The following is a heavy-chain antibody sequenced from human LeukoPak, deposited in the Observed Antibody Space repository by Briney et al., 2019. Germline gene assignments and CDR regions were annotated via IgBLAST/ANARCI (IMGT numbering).Heavy chain of an antibody. CDR2: IYHSGST. D-gene: IGHD4-17*01. CDR3: ARASHDYGDYSHFDY. J-gene: IGHJ4*02. V-gene: IGHV4-4*02. CDR1: GFTFSTYAM. Sequence: GSLRLSCAASGFTFSTYAMIWVRQPPGKGLEWIGEIYHSGSTNYNPSLKTRVTISVDKSKNQFSLKLSSVTAADTAVYYCARASHDYGDYSHFDYWGQGTLVTVSS.